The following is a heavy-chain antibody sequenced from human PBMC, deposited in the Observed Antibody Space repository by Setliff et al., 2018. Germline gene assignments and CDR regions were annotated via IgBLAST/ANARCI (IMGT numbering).Heavy chain of an antibody. CDR1: GFTFRSYA. CDR2: ISGSGGST. Sequence: GGSLRLSCAASGFTFRSYAMSWARQAPGKGLEWVSAISGSGGSTYYADSVKGRFTISRDNSKNTLYLQMNSLRAEDTAVYYCARNWVTAQHYYYGMDVWGQGTTVTV. J-gene: IGHJ6*02. CDR3: ARNWVTAQHYYYGMDV. D-gene: IGHD2-21*02. V-gene: IGHV3-23*01.